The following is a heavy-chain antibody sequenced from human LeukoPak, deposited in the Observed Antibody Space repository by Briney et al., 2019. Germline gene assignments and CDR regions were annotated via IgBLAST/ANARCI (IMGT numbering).Heavy chain of an antibody. J-gene: IGHJ4*02. CDR1: GYSFTSYW. CDR2: IDPGDSYT. V-gene: IGHV5-10-1*01. Sequence: GESLKISCKGSGYSFTSYWISWVRQMPGKGLEWMGRIDPGDSYTNYSPSFQGHVTISADKSISTAYLQWSSLKASDTAMYYCAIQYYDILTGYYMPPEFDYWGQGTLVTVSS. D-gene: IGHD3-9*01. CDR3: AIQYYDILTGYYMPPEFDY.